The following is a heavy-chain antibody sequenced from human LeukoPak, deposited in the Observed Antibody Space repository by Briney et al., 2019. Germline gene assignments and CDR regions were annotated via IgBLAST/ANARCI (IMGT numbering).Heavy chain of an antibody. CDR3: ARREYSSSSVFYY. CDR2: IYYSGST. Sequence: SETLSLTCTVAGGSISSSSYYWGWIRQPPGKGLEWIGSIYYSGSTYYNPSRKSRVTISVDTSKNQFSLKLSSVTAADTAVYYCARREYSSSSVFYYWGQGTLVTVSS. CDR1: GGSISSSSYY. V-gene: IGHV4-39*01. D-gene: IGHD6-6*01. J-gene: IGHJ4*02.